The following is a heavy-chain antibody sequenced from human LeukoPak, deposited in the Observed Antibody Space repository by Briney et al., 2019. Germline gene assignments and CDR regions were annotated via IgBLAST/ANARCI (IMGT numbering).Heavy chain of an antibody. D-gene: IGHD4-23*01. J-gene: IGHJ4*02. CDR2: IIPILGIA. CDR1: VGTFSSYA. CDR3: ARLFRNSLDGDY. V-gene: IGHV1-69*04. Sequence: GASVKVSCKASVGTFSSYAISWGRQAPGQGLEWMGRIIPILGIANYAQKFQGRVTITADKSTSTAYMELSSLRSEDTAVYYCARLFRNSLDGDYWGQGTLVTVSS.